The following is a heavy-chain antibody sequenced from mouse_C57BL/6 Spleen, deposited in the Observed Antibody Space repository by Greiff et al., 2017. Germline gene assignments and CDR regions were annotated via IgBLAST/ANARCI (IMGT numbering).Heavy chain of an antibody. CDR1: GYTFTNYW. D-gene: IGHD2-4*01. Sequence: QVQLQQSGAELVRPGTSVKMSCKASGYTFTNYWIGWAKQRPGHGLEWIGDIYPGGGYTNYNEKFKGKATLTADKSSSTAYMQFRSLTSEYSAIYYCARRGDLYYDYAWFAYWGQGTLVTVSA. CDR2: IYPGGGYT. CDR3: ARRGDLYYDYAWFAY. J-gene: IGHJ3*01. V-gene: IGHV1-63*01.